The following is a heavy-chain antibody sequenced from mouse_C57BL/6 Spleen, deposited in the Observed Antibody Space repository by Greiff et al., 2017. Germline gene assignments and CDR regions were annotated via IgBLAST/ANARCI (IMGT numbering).Heavy chain of an antibody. CDR1: GYTFTDHI. CDR3: GRSHYDYGNCDY. J-gene: IGHJ2*01. CDR2: IYPVSGET. Sequence: QVQLQQSGAELASPGASVTLSCKASGYTFTDHIMNWAKKRPGQGLEWIGRIYPVSGETNYNQKFMGKATFSVDRSSSTAYMLLNSLTSEDPAVYYCGRSHYDYGNCDYWGQGTTLTVSS. D-gene: IGHD2-4*01. V-gene: IGHV1-11*01.